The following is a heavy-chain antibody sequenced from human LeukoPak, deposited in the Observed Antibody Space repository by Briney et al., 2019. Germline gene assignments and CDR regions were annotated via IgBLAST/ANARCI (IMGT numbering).Heavy chain of an antibody. D-gene: IGHD2-15*01. Sequence: PGGSLRLSCAASGFTFNNAWMSWVRQAPGKGLEWVGRIKSKTDGGTTDYAAPVKGRFAISRDDSKNTLYLQMNSLKTEDTAVYYCTTEGGWSFYFDYWGQGTLVTVSS. V-gene: IGHV3-15*01. CDR1: GFTFNNAW. CDR3: TTEGGWSFYFDY. CDR2: IKSKTDGGTT. J-gene: IGHJ4*02.